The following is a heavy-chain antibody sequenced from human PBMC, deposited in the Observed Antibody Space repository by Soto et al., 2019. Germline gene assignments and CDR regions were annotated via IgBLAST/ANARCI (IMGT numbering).Heavy chain of an antibody. V-gene: IGHV5-51*01. CDR3: ARIGDSSNDAFDI. CDR1: GYSFTSYL. D-gene: IGHD3-22*01. J-gene: IGHJ3*02. CDR2: IYPGDSDT. Sequence: GESLKISFKGSGYSFTSYLICWVRQMPGKGLEWMGIIYPGDSDTRYSPSFQGQVTISADKSISTAYLQWSSLKASDTAMYYCARIGDSSNDAFDIWGQRTMVTVSS.